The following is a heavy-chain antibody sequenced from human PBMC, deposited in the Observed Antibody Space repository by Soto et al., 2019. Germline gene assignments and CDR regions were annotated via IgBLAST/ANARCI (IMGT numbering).Heavy chain of an antibody. V-gene: IGHV3-23*01. D-gene: IGHD5-18*01. J-gene: IGHJ4*02. CDR2: ISGSGGST. CDR1: GFTFSSYA. CDR3: AKGATGYSYGSPPPDY. Sequence: EVQLLESGGGLVQPGGYLRLSCAASGFTFSSYAMSWVRQAPGKGLEWVSAISGSGGSTYYADSVKGRFTISRDNSKNTLYLQMNSLRAEDTAVYYCAKGATGYSYGSPPPDYWGQGTLVTVSS.